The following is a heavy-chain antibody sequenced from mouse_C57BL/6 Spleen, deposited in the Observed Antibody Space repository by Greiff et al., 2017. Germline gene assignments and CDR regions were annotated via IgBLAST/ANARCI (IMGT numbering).Heavy chain of an antibody. Sequence: EVQLVESGPELVKPGASVKMSCKASGYTFTDYNMHWVKQSHGKSLEWIGYINPNNGGTSYNQKFKGKATLTVNKASSTAYMELRSLTSEDSAVYYCARDDYGRSYVNPDYYAMDYWGQGTSVTVSS. CDR2: INPNNGGT. CDR1: GYTFTDYN. CDR3: ARDDYGRSYVNPDYYAMDY. V-gene: IGHV1-22*01. J-gene: IGHJ4*01. D-gene: IGHD1-1*01.